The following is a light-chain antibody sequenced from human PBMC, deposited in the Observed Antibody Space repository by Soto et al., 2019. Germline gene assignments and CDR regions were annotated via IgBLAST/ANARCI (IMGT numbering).Light chain of an antibody. CDR2: GNS. CDR1: SSNIGAGYD. CDR3: QSYDSSPVV. J-gene: IGLJ2*01. V-gene: IGLV1-40*01. Sequence: QSALTQPPSVSGAPGQRVTISCTGSSSNIGAGYDVHWYQQLPGTAPKLLIYGNSNRPSGVPDRFSGSKSGTSASLAITGLQAEDEADYYCQSYDSSPVVFGGGTQLTVL.